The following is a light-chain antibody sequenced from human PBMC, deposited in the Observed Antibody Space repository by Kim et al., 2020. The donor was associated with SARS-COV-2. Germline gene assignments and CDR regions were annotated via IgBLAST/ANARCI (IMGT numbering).Light chain of an antibody. CDR3: ATWDDSLSGWV. CDR1: SSNVGSND. Sequence: GQRVTIACSGSSSNVGSNDVNWYQQIPGTAPNLLIYSNNQRPSGVPDRFSGSKSGTSASLAISGLQSEDEADFYCATWDDSLSGWVFGGGTQLTVL. J-gene: IGLJ3*02. V-gene: IGLV1-44*01. CDR2: SNN.